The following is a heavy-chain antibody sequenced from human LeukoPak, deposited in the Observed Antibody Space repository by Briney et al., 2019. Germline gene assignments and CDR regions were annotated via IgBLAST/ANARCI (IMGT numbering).Heavy chain of an antibody. J-gene: IGHJ5*02. Sequence: SETLSLTCAVYGGSFSGYYWSWIRQPPGKGLEWIGEINHSGSTNYNPSLKSRVTISVDTSKNQFSLKLSSVTAADTAVYYCARGPYSSSWSTFYNWFDPWGQGTLVTVSP. CDR3: ARGPYSSSWSTFYNWFDP. V-gene: IGHV4-34*01. CDR2: INHSGST. CDR1: GGSFSGYY. D-gene: IGHD6-13*01.